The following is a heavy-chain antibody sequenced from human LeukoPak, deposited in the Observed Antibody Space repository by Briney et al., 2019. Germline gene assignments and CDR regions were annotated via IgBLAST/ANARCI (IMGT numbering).Heavy chain of an antibody. J-gene: IGHJ4*02. V-gene: IGHV2-70*01. D-gene: IGHD6-13*01. CDR2: IDWDDDE. CDR1: GFSLSTSGMC. Sequence: SGPALVKPTQTLTLTCTFSGFSLSTSGMCVSWIRQPQGKALEWLALIDWDDDEYYSTSLKTRLTISKDTSKNQVVLTMTNMDPVDTATYYCARIRRRSSSWYYFDYWGQGTLVTVSS. CDR3: ARIRRRSSSWYYFDY.